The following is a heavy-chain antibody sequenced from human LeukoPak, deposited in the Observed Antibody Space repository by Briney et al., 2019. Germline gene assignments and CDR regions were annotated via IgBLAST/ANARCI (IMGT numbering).Heavy chain of an antibody. J-gene: IGHJ4*02. CDR1: GFTFDDYA. CDR2: ISWNSGSI. Sequence: GGSLRLSCAASGFTFDDYAMHWVRQAPGKGLEWVSGISWNSGSIGYADSVKGRFTISRDNAKNSLYLQMNSLRAEDTALYYCAKDMRWDYDSSGLLDYWGQGTLVIVSS. D-gene: IGHD3-22*01. V-gene: IGHV3-9*01. CDR3: AKDMRWDYDSSGLLDY.